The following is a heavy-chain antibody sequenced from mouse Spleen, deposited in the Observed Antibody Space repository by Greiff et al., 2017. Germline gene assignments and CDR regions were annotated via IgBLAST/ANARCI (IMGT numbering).Heavy chain of an antibody. D-gene: IGHD1-1*02. Sequence: DVHLVESGGGLVKPGGSLKLSCAASGFTFSSYTMSWVRQTPEKRLEWVATISSGGSYTYYPDSVKGRFTISRDNAKNTLYLQMSSLKSEDTAMYYCTRDYGGEAWFAYWGQGTLVTVSA. V-gene: IGHV5-6-4*01. CDR2: ISSGGSYT. CDR1: GFTFSSYT. CDR3: TRDYGGEAWFAY. J-gene: IGHJ3*01.